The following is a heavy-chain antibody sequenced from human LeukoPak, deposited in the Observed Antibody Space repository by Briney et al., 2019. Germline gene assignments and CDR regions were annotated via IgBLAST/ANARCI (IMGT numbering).Heavy chain of an antibody. CDR2: ISYDGSNK. CDR1: GFTFSSYA. Sequence: PGGSLRLSCAASGFTFSSYAMHWVRQAPGKGLEWVAVISYDGSNKYYADSVKGRFTISRDNSKNTLYLQMNSLRAEDTAVYYCARESRLNWFDPWGQGTLVTVSS. CDR3: ARESRLNWFDP. J-gene: IGHJ5*02. V-gene: IGHV3-30-3*01.